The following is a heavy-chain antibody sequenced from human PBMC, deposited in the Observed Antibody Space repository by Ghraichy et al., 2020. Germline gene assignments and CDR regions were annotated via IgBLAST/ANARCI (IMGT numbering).Heavy chain of an antibody. D-gene: IGHD2-2*01. J-gene: IGHJ6*03. CDR3: AKNGEDIVVVPAAISYYMDV. Sequence: GGSLRLSCAASGFTFDDYTMHWVRQAPGKGLEWVSLISWDGGSTYYADSVKGRFTISRDNSKNSLYLQMNSLRTEDTALYYCAKNGEDIVVVPAAISYYMDVWGKGTTVTVSS. CDR2: ISWDGGST. V-gene: IGHV3-43*01. CDR1: GFTFDDYT.